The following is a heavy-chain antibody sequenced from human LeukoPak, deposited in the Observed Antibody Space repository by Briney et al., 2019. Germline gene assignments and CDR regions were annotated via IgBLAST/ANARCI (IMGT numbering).Heavy chain of an antibody. CDR2: IYHSGST. D-gene: IGHD6-13*01. Sequence: SETLSLTCTVSGYSMSSGYYWGWTLQPPGKGLEWIVSIYHSGSTYYNPSLKSRVTISVDMSKKQFSLKMSSVTAADTAVYYCAREAPPGHTSSWYNWGQGTLVTVSS. CDR1: GYSMSSGYY. CDR3: AREAPPGHTSSWYN. V-gene: IGHV4-38-2*02. J-gene: IGHJ4*02.